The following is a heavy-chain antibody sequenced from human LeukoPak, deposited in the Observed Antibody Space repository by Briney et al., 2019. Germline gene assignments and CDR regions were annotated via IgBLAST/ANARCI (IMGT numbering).Heavy chain of an antibody. J-gene: IGHJ4*02. Sequence: SETLSLTCIVSGGSITSDYWSWIRQPPGKGLEWIGYIENSGSTNYNPSLKSRVTISVDTSKNQFSLKLSSVTAADTAVYYCVVVVARGGIDYWGQGTLVTVSS. V-gene: IGHV4-59*08. CDR1: GGSITSDY. CDR2: IENSGST. D-gene: IGHD3-22*01. CDR3: VVVVARGGIDY.